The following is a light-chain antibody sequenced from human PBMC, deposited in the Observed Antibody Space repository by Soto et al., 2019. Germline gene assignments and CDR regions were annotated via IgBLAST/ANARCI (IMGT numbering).Light chain of an antibody. CDR3: SSHAGRNKYVI. V-gene: IGLV2-8*01. J-gene: IGLJ2*01. CDR2: EVN. Sequence: QSALTQPPSASGSPGQSVTISCTGTSSDIGYYDCVSWYQQHPGKAPKLMIYEVNNRPSGVPDRFSGSGSGNTASLTVSGLQADDEASYYCSSHAGRNKYVIFGGGTKVTVL. CDR1: SSDIGYYDC.